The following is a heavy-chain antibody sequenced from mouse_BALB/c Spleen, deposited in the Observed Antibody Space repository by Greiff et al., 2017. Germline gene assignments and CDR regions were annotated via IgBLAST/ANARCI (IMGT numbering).Heavy chain of an antibody. J-gene: IGHJ4*01. CDR1: GFTFSSYG. Sequence: EVQVVESGGGLVQPGGSRKLSCAASGFTFSSYGMSWVRQTPDKRLEWVATISSGGSYTYYPDSVKGRFTISRDNAKNTLYLQMSSLKSEDTAMYYCARHGNYAMDYWGQGTSVTVSS. D-gene: IGHD1-1*02. CDR3: ARHGNYAMDY. CDR2: ISSGGSYT. V-gene: IGHV5-6*01.